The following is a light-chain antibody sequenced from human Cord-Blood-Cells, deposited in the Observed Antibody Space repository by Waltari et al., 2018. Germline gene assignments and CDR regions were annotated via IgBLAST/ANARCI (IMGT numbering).Light chain of an antibody. CDR3: QQSYSTPRT. Sequence: DIQMTQSPSSLSASVGDRVTITCRASQSISSYLNWYQQKPGKAHKLLIYAASSLQSGVPSRFSGSGSAADFTLTISSLQPEDFATYYCQQSYSTPRTFGQGTKVEIK. J-gene: IGKJ1*01. V-gene: IGKV1-39*01. CDR1: QSISSY. CDR2: AAS.